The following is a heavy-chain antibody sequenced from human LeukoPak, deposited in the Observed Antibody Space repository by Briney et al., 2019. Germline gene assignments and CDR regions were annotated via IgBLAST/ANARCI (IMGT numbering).Heavy chain of an antibody. J-gene: IGHJ4*02. CDR1: GFTFNNYA. D-gene: IGHD2-15*01. V-gene: IGHV3-23*01. CDR2: IGGSADRI. CDR3: AKNAGGSCFLSIAY. Sequence: GGSLRLSCAASGFTFNNYAMSWVRQAPGKGLEWVSTIGGSADRIYFAGSVKGRFTISRDNSNNTMYLQMNSLRAEDTAVYYCAKNAGGSCFLSIAYWGQGTLVTVSS.